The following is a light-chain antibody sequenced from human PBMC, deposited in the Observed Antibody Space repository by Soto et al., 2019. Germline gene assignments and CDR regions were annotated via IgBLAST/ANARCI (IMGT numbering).Light chain of an antibody. CDR1: QTINNQ. V-gene: IGKV1-5*01. J-gene: IGKJ1*01. Sequence: DIQMTQSPSTLSASVGDRVTIPCRASQTINNQLAWYQQKPGKAPKLLIFDVSTLESGVPSRFSGSGSGTEFTLTISSLQPDDFATYYCQRYDTLWTMFGQGTKVDNK. CDR3: QRYDTLWTM. CDR2: DVS.